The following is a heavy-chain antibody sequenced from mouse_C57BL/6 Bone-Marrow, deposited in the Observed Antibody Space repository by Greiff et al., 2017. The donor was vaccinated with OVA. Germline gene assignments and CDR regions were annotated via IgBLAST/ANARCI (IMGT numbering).Heavy chain of an antibody. CDR3: AEGVGGNY. CDR1: GYSFTGYF. D-gene: IGHD1-3*01. V-gene: IGHV1-20*01. CDR2: INPYNGDT. Sequence: EVQGVESGPELVKPGDSVKISCKASGYSFTGYFMNWVMQSHGKSLEWIGRINPYNGDTFYNQKFKGKATLTVDKSSSTAHMELRSLTSEDSAVYYCAEGVGGNYWGQGTTLTVSS. J-gene: IGHJ2*01.